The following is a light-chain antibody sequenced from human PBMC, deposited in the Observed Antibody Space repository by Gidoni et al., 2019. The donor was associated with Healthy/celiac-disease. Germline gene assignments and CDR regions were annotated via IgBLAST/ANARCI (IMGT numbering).Light chain of an antibody. CDR1: QSVSSY. V-gene: IGKV3-11*01. Sequence: EIVLTQSPATLSLSPGERATLSCRASQSVSSYLAWYQRKPGQAPRLLIYDASNRATGIPARFSGSGSGTNFTLTISSLEPEDFAVYYCQQRSNWVTFGPXTKVDIK. J-gene: IGKJ3*01. CDR3: QQRSNWVT. CDR2: DAS.